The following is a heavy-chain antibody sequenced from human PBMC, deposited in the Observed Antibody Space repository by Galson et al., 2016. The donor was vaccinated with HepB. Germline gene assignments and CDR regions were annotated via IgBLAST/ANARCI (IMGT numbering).Heavy chain of an antibody. CDR2: IGDGGTSI. D-gene: IGHD5-12*01. V-gene: IGHV3-48*04. CDR3: ARNRGWVKDY. CDR1: GFTFSNFN. J-gene: IGHJ4*02. Sequence: SLRLSCAASGFTFSNFNMNWVRQAPGKGLEWVSFIGDGGTSIYSDSVTGRFTVSKDNAKNLLYLQMNSLRVEDTAVYYFARNRGWVKDYWGQGSLVTVSS.